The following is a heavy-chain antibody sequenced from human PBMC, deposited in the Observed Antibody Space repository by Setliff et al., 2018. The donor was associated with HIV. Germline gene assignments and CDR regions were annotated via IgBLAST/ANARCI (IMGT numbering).Heavy chain of an antibody. CDR3: ARAKAVGGVIITGGLDV. CDR1: GYTFTSYG. Sequence: ASVKVSCKASGYTFTSYGISWVRQAPGQGLEWMGWISAYNGNTNYAQKFQGRVTLTTDTSTSTAYMEVKSLRSDDTAVYYCARAKAVGGVIITGGLDVWGQGTTVTVSS. J-gene: IGHJ6*02. D-gene: IGHD3-16*02. CDR2: ISAYNGNT. V-gene: IGHV1-18*01.